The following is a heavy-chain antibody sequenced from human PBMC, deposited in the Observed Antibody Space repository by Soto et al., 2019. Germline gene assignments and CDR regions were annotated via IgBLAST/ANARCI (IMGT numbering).Heavy chain of an antibody. Sequence: GGSLRLSCAASGFTFSSYAMSWVRQAPGKGLEWVSAISGSGGSTYYADSVKGRFTISRDNSKNTLYLQMNSLRAEDTAVYYCAKNPDGSGSYYSYYYYYMDVWGKGTTLTVSS. CDR3: AKNPDGSGSYYSYYYYYMDV. V-gene: IGHV3-23*01. CDR1: GFTFSSYA. J-gene: IGHJ6*03. D-gene: IGHD3-10*01. CDR2: ISGSGGST.